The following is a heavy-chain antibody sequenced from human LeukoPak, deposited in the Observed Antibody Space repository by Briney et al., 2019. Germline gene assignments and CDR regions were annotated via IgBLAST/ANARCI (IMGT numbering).Heavy chain of an antibody. CDR3: ARDRPGELLFY. CDR1: GFTFDDYS. Sequence: GSLRLSCAASGFTFDDYSMSWVRQAPGKGLEGVSGISWNGGRTGYADSLKGRFTISRDNAKNSLYLQMNSLRAEDTALYYCARDRPGELLFYWGQGTLVTVSS. V-gene: IGHV3-20*04. CDR2: ISWNGGRT. D-gene: IGHD3-10*01. J-gene: IGHJ4*02.